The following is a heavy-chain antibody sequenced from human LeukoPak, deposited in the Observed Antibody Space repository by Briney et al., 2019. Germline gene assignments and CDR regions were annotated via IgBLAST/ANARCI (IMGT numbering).Heavy chain of an antibody. D-gene: IGHD3-22*01. Sequence: GGSLRLSCAASGFTFSSYGMHWVRQAPGKGLEWVAVISYDGSNKYYADSVKGRFTISRDNSKNTLYLQMNSLRAEDTGVYYCAKDAGDSSGYYPFGDYWGQGTLVTVSS. V-gene: IGHV3-30*18. CDR2: ISYDGSNK. J-gene: IGHJ4*02. CDR3: AKDAGDSSGYYPFGDY. CDR1: GFTFSSYG.